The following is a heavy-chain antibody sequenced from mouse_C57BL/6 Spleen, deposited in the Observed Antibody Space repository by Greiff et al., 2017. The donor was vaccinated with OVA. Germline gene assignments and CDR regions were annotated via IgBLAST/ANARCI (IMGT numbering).Heavy chain of an antibody. CDR3: ARGIYYDYEGAY. Sequence: EVQLVESGPGMVKPSQSLSLTCTVTGYSITSGYDWHWIRHFPGNKLEWMGYISYSGSTNYNPSLKSRISITHDTSKNHFFLKLNSVTTEDTATYYCARGIYYDYEGAYWGQGTLVTVSA. CDR1: GYSITSGYD. CDR2: ISYSGST. D-gene: IGHD2-4*01. V-gene: IGHV3-1*01. J-gene: IGHJ3*01.